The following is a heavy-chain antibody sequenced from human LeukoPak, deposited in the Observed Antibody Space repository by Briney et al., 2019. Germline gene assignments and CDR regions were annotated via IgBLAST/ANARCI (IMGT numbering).Heavy chain of an antibody. CDR2: ISANGGGT. CDR1: GFTFSNYA. V-gene: IGHV3-23*01. Sequence: GGSLRLSCAASGFTFSNYAMSWVRQAPGKGLEWVSAISANGGGTYYADSVKGRFTISRDNSKNRLYLKMNSLRAEDTAVYYCAKGSSPFDYWGQGTLVTVSS. CDR3: AKGSSPFDY. D-gene: IGHD6-13*01. J-gene: IGHJ4*02.